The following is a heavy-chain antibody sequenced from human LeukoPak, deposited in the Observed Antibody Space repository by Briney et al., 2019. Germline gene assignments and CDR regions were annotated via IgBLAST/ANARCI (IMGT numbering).Heavy chain of an antibody. CDR3: ARDKVVPAAMPDYYYYYMDV. CDR1: GFTFSIYW. Sequence: PGGSLRLSWAGSGFTFSIYWMSWVRQAPGKGLEWVANIKQDGSEKHYVDSVKGRFTISRDNSKNTLYLQMNSLRAEDTAVYYCARDKVVPAAMPDYYYYYMDVWGKGTTVTVSS. D-gene: IGHD2-2*01. V-gene: IGHV3-7*01. CDR2: IKQDGSEK. J-gene: IGHJ6*03.